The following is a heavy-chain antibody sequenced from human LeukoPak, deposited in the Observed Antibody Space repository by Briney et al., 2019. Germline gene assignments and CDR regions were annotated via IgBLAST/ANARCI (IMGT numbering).Heavy chain of an antibody. V-gene: IGHV1-69*06. D-gene: IGHD2-21*02. CDR3: ARERYCGGDCYPNWFDP. CDR1: GYTFTGYY. Sequence: GASVKVSCKASGYTFTGYYIHWVRQAPGQGLEWMGGIIPIFGTANYAQKFQGRVTITADKSTSTAYMELSSLRSEDTAVYYCARERYCGGDCYPNWFDPWGQGTLVTVSS. J-gene: IGHJ5*02. CDR2: IIPIFGTA.